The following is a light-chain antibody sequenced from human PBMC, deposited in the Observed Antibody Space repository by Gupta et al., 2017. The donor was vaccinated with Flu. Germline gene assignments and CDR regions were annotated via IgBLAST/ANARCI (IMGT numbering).Light chain of an antibody. J-gene: IGLJ2*01. CDR2: EDD. V-gene: IGLV6-57*01. CDR1: SGRIGINY. Sequence: PGKTVTISCTRSSGRIGINYVQWYQQRPGTSPKNMIYEDDQRPAGVPDRFSGSSDRSSNSAYLTSSGLKTEDEADYYCQSYEVFGGGTKLTVL. CDR3: QSYEV.